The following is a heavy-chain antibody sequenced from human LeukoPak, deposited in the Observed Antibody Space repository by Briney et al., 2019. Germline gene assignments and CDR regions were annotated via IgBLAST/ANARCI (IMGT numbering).Heavy chain of an antibody. CDR3: ARQVAVVPAAIHWFDP. V-gene: IGHV4-38-2*01. CDR2: IYHSGST. CDR1: GYSISSGYY. Sequence: SSETLSLTCAVSGYSISSGYYWGWIRQPPGKGLEWIGSIYHSGSTYYNPSLKSRVTISVDTSKNQFSLKLSSVTAAVTAVYYCARQVAVVPAAIHWFDPWGQGTLVTVSS. D-gene: IGHD2-2*02. J-gene: IGHJ5*02.